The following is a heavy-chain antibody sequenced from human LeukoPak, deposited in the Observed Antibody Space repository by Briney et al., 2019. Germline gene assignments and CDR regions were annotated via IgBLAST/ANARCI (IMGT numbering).Heavy chain of an antibody. CDR2: IKSKTDGWTT. CDR1: GFTFSSYW. CDR3: TTDSSYYDSSGYFHPPLDY. J-gene: IGHJ4*02. Sequence: GGSLRLSCAASGFTFSSYWMSWVRQPPGKGLEWVGLIKSKTDGWTTDYAAPMKGRFTISRDDSKNTLYLQMNSLKTEDTAVYYCTTDSSYYDSSGYFHPPLDYWGQGTLVTVSS. D-gene: IGHD3-22*01. V-gene: IGHV3-15*01.